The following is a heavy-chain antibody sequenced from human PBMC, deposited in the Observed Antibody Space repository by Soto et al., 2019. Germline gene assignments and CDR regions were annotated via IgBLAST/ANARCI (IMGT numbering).Heavy chain of an antibody. V-gene: IGHV3-23*01. CDR3: YYYDRSGYYFNVV. Sequence: GGSLRLSCAASGFTFSSYAMSWVRQAPGKGLEWVSAISGSGGSTYYADSVKGRFTISRDNSKNTLYLQMNSLRAEDTAVYYVYYYDRSGYYFNVVWGQGTLVTVSS. CDR2: ISGSGGST. D-gene: IGHD3-22*01. CDR1: GFTFSSYA. J-gene: IGHJ4*02.